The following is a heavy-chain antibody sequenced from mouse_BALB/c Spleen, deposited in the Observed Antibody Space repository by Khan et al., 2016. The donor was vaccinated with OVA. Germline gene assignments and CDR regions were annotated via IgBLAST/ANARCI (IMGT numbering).Heavy chain of an antibody. Sequence: QVQLQQPGAELARPGASVKMSCKASGYTFTSYTIHWIKLRPGQGLEWIGYINPSNGYTNYNQKFKDKATLTADKSSTTVYMQLSSLTSDDSAVYNGVRDGAYYGNDGWFAYWGQGTLVTVSA. CDR3: VRDGAYYGNDGWFAY. CDR2: INPSNGYT. V-gene: IGHV1-4*01. CDR1: GYTFTSYT. D-gene: IGHD2-14*01. J-gene: IGHJ3*01.